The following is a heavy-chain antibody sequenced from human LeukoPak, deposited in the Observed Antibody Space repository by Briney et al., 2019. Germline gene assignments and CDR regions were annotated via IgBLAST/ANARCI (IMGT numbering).Heavy chain of an antibody. Sequence: ASVKVSCKASGYTFTSYYMHWVRQAPGQGLEWMGIINPSGGSTSYAQKFQGRVTITADKSTSTAYMELSSLRSEDTAVYYCARFGGYYYYYYYMDVWGKGTTVTVSS. CDR2: INPSGGST. V-gene: IGHV1-46*01. D-gene: IGHD4-23*01. CDR3: ARFGGYYYYYYYMDV. CDR1: GYTFTSYY. J-gene: IGHJ6*03.